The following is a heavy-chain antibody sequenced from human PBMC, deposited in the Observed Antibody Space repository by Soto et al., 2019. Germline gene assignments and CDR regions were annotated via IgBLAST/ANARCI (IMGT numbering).Heavy chain of an antibody. CDR2: INDRGSNT. V-gene: IGHV3-23*01. J-gene: IGHJ6*02. CDR3: AKDAASAGSPGSYAMDV. CDR1: GFAFMTYG. Sequence: EVQLLESGGGLVQPGGSLRLSCTASGFAFMTYGMNWVRQAPGKGLEWVGNINDRGSNTVYADSVKGRFTISRDNSRNTLTLQMKTLRADDTAIYYCAKDAASAGSPGSYAMDVWGQGTTVTVSS. D-gene: IGHD2-15*01.